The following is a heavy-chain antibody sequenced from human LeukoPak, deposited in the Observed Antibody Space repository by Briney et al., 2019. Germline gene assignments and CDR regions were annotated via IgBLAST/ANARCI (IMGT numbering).Heavy chain of an antibody. CDR2: IYCSGST. Sequence: SETLSLTCTVSGGSISSYYWSWVRQPPGKGLEWIGYIYCSGSTNYNPSLKSRVTISVDTSKNQFSLKLSSVTAADTAVYYCARKGGAYYYDSSGSQGFDLWGRGTLVTVSS. CDR1: GGSISSYY. J-gene: IGHJ2*01. D-gene: IGHD3-22*01. V-gene: IGHV4-59*08. CDR3: ARKGGAYYYDSSGSQGFDL.